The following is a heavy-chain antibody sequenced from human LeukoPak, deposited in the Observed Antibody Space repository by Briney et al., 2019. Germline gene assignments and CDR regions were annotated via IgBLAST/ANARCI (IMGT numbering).Heavy chain of an antibody. Sequence: GGSLRLSCAASGFTFSSYAMHWVRQAPGKGLEWVAVISYDGSNKYYADSVKGRFTISRDNSKNTLYLQMNSLRAEDTAVYYCAKERRSQGAAAGDFDHWGQGTLVTVSS. CDR1: GFTFSSYA. J-gene: IGHJ4*02. D-gene: IGHD6-13*01. CDR3: AKERRSQGAAAGDFDH. CDR2: ISYDGSNK. V-gene: IGHV3-30-3*01.